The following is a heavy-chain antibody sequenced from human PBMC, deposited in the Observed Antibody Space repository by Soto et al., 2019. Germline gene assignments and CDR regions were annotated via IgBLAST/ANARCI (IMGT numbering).Heavy chain of an antibody. V-gene: IGHV3-72*01. CDR3: SDCGSSAFDS. Sequence: GGSLILSCGSSGFTFSELVMDWVRPAPGKGLEWVGLIKKKGDKYTTQYAASVRGRFTISRDDSENTLYLQMNTLKIEDTDVYYCSDCGSSAFDSWGQGTLVTVSS. CDR2: IKKKGDKYTT. J-gene: IGHJ4*02. CDR1: GFTFSELV. D-gene: IGHD1-26*01.